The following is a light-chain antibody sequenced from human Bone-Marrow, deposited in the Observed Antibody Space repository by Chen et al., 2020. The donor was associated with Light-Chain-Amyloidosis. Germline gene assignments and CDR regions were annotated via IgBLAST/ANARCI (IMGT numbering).Light chain of an antibody. Sequence: SYVLIQPSSVSVAPGPTATIACGGNNIGSTSAHWYQQTPGQAPLLVVYDDSDRPSGIPERLSGSNSGNTATLTISRVEAGDEADYYCQVWDRSSDRPVFGGGTKLTVL. CDR2: DDS. J-gene: IGLJ3*02. CDR3: QVWDRSSDRPV. V-gene: IGLV3-21*02. CDR1: NIGSTS.